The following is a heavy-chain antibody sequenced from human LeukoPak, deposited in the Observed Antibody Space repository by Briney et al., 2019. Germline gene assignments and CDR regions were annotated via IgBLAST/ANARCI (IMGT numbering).Heavy chain of an antibody. CDR2: ISCYNGNT. CDR1: GYTFTKYG. CDR3: GSGIAATFELYSDY. J-gene: IGHJ4*02. Sequence: ASVKVSCKAPGYTFTKYGITWVRQAPGQGLEWMGWISCYNGNTNYAQKLQGRVTMTTDTSTSTAYMELRSLRSDDTALYYCGSGIAATFELYSDYWGQGTLVTVSS. D-gene: IGHD2-15*01. V-gene: IGHV1-18*01.